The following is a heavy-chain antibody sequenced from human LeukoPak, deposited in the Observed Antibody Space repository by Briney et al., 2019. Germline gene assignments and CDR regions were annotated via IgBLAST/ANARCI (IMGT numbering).Heavy chain of an antibody. Sequence: GASVKVSCKASGYTFTGYYMHWVRQAPGQGLEWMGGTIPIFGTANYAQKFQGRVTITADESTSTAYMELSSLRSEDTAVYYCARDSLKERINWFDPWGQGTLVTVSS. J-gene: IGHJ5*02. CDR1: GYTFTGYY. CDR2: TIPIFGTA. V-gene: IGHV1-69*13. D-gene: IGHD1-26*01. CDR3: ARDSLKERINWFDP.